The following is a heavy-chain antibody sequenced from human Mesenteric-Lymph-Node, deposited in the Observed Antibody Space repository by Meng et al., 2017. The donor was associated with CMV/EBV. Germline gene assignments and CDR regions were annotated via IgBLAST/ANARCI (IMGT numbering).Heavy chain of an antibody. J-gene: IGHJ4*02. V-gene: IGHV4-34*01. CDR1: GGSFSGYY. D-gene: IGHD3-9*01. CDR3: ARGSSYDILTGYFDY. Sequence: QVQLHPWGGGLLKPSETLSVTFAVDGGSFSGYYWNWIRQSPEKGLEWIGEINHSGSTTYNPSFTSRIIISVDTSTNQISLNMSSVTAADTAVYYCARGSSYDILTGYFDYWGQGALVTVSS. CDR2: INHSGST.